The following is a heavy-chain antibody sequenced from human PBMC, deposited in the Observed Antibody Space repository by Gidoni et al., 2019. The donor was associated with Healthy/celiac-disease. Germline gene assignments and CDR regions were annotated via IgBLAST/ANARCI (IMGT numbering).Heavy chain of an antibody. Sequence: QLQLQESGPGLVKPSETLSLTCTVSGGSISSSSYYWGWIRQPPGKGLEWIGSIYYSGSTYYNPSLKSRVTISVDTSKNQFSLKLSSVTAADTAVYYCARAQSSGWRQYNWFDPWGQGTLVTVSS. J-gene: IGHJ5*02. CDR3: ARAQSSGWRQYNWFDP. V-gene: IGHV4-39*07. CDR1: GGSISSSSYY. CDR2: IYYSGST. D-gene: IGHD6-19*01.